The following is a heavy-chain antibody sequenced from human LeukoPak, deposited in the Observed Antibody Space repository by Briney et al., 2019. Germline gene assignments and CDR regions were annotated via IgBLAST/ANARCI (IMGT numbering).Heavy chain of an antibody. Sequence: SVKVSCKASGGTFSSYAISWVRQAPGQGLEWMGGIIPIFGTANYAQKFQGRVTITADESTSTAYMELSSLRAEDTAVYYCAKEGYGSTWNADFDYWGQGTLVIVSS. D-gene: IGHD6-13*01. CDR3: AKEGYGSTWNADFDY. V-gene: IGHV1-69*13. CDR1: GGTFSSYA. CDR2: IIPIFGTA. J-gene: IGHJ4*02.